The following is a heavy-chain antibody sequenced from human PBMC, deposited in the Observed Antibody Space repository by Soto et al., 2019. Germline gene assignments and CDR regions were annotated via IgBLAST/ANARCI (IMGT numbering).Heavy chain of an antibody. J-gene: IGHJ4*02. Sequence: QVQLQESGPGLVKPSQTLSLPCTVSGGSISSGGYYWSWIRQHPGKGLEWIGYIYYSRSTYYNPSLKRRVTISVDTSKNQYSLKLSSVAAADAAVYYCARSQTGTSDYWGQGTLVTVSS. CDR3: ARSQTGTSDY. CDR1: GGSISSGGYY. D-gene: IGHD1-1*01. CDR2: IYYSRST. V-gene: IGHV4-31*03.